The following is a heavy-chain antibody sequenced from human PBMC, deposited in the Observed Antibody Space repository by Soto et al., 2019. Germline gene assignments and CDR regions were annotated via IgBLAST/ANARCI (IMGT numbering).Heavy chain of an antibody. CDR2: ISWNSGSI. D-gene: IGHD5-18*01. CDR3: AKLVDTASFDY. V-gene: IGHV3-9*01. Sequence: GGSLRLSCAASGFTFDDYAMHWVRQAPGKGLEWVSGISWNSGSIDYADSVKGRFTISRDNAKNSLYLQMNSLRTEDTALYYCAKLVDTASFDYWGQGTLVTVSS. J-gene: IGHJ4*02. CDR1: GFTFDDYA.